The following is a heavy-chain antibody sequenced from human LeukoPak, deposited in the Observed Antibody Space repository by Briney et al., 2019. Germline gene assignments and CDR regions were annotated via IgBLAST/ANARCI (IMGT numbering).Heavy chain of an antibody. J-gene: IGHJ3*02. V-gene: IGHV3-23*01. Sequence: GGSLRLSCAASGFTFITYAMSWVRQAPGKGLQRVSVIRDSGGSTYYADSVKGRFTISRDNSKNTLYLQMNSLRAEDTAVYYCAKAGRSGWYPGWPFDIWGQGTMVTVSS. CDR1: GFTFITYA. D-gene: IGHD6-19*01. CDR2: IRDSGGST. CDR3: AKAGRSGWYPGWPFDI.